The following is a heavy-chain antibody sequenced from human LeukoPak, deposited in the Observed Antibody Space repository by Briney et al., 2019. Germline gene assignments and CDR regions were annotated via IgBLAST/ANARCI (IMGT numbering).Heavy chain of an antibody. CDR1: GGTFSSYA. Sequence: SVKVSCKASGGTFSSYAISWVRQAPGQGLEWMGGIIPIFGTANYAQKFQGRVTITADESTSTAYMGLSSLRSEDTAVYYCHYYDSSGSPYDAFDIWGQGTMVTVSS. J-gene: IGHJ3*02. D-gene: IGHD3-22*01. V-gene: IGHV1-69*13. CDR2: IIPIFGTA. CDR3: HYYDSSGSPYDAFDI.